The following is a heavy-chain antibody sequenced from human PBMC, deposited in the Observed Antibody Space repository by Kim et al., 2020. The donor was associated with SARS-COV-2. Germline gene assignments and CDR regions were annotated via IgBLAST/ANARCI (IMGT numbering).Heavy chain of an antibody. CDR3: ARVRVGLLADGMDV. Sequence: ASVKVSCKASGYTFTGYYMHWVRQAPGQGLEWMGWINPNSGGTNYAQKFQGRVTMTRDTSISTAYMELNRLRSDDTAVYYCARVRVGLLADGMDVWGQGTTVTVSS. CDR2: INPNSGGT. V-gene: IGHV1-2*02. D-gene: IGHD1-26*01. CDR1: GYTFTGYY. J-gene: IGHJ6*02.